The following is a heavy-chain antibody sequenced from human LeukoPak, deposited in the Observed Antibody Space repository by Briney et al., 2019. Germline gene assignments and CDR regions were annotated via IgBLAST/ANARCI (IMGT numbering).Heavy chain of an antibody. CDR2: IWYDGSNK. V-gene: IGHV3-33*01. CDR3: ARGPGGGSSWYDY. CDR1: GFTFSNYG. J-gene: IGHJ4*02. D-gene: IGHD6-13*01. Sequence: PGGSLRLSCAASGFTFSNYGMHWVRQAPGKGLEWVAVIWYDGSNKYYEDSVKGRFTISRDNSKNTLYLQMNSLRAEDTAVYYCARGPGGGSSWYDYWGQGTLVTVFS.